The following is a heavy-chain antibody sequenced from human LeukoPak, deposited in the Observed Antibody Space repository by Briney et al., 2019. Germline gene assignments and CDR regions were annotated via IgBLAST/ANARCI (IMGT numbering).Heavy chain of an antibody. CDR3: ARETSMVVNWDHRLGAFDI. CDR2: IIPIFGTA. V-gene: IGHV1-69*05. D-gene: IGHD4-23*01. J-gene: IGHJ3*02. CDR1: GGTFCSYA. Sequence: SVKVSCKASGGTFCSYAISWVRQAPGQGLEWMGRIIPIFGTANYAQKFQGRVTITTDESTSTAYMELSSLRSEDTAVYYCARETSMVVNWDHRLGAFDIWGQGTMVTLSS.